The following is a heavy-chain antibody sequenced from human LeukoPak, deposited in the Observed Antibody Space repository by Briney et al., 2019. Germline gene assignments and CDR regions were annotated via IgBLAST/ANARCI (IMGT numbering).Heavy chain of an antibody. J-gene: IGHJ5*02. V-gene: IGHV3-53*01. D-gene: IGHD3-9*01. CDR3: AKDRAGDILTAYHNWFDP. CDR1: GFTVSDIY. CDR2: LYRGGST. Sequence: PRGSLRLSCAASGFTVSDIYMSWVRQAPGKGLEWVASLYRGGSTYYADSVQGRFTISRDNSKNTLYLQMNSLRAEDTAVYYCAKDRAGDILTAYHNWFDPWGQGTLVTVSS.